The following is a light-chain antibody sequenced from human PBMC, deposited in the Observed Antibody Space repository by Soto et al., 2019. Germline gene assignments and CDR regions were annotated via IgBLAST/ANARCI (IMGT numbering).Light chain of an antibody. CDR3: QQRDIWPWT. CDR2: DAS. Sequence: EFELTQSPACLSLSPGARATLSCLASQSVNRYLVWYQQKPGQAPRLLMYDASKRATGIPARFSGSGSGTDFTLTISSLEPEDFAVYYCQQRDIWPWTFGQGTKVDIK. V-gene: IGKV3-11*01. CDR1: QSVNRY. J-gene: IGKJ1*01.